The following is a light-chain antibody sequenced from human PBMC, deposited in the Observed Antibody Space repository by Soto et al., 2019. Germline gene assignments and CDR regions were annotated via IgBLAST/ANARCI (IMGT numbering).Light chain of an antibody. Sequence: QSVLTQAPSASGAPGQRVVISCSGSSSNIGSYYASWFQHPPGAAPKLLIHRDNQRPSGVPDRLSGSKSGTSASLAISGLRSEDEADYYCAAWDGILSAWVFGGGTKLTVL. J-gene: IGLJ3*02. CDR2: RDN. CDR1: SSNIGSYY. CDR3: AAWDGILSAWV. V-gene: IGLV1-47*01.